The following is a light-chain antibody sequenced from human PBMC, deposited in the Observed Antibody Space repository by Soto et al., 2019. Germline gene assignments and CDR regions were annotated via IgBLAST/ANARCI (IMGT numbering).Light chain of an antibody. V-gene: IGKV3-11*01. Sequence: EIVLTQSPGTLSLSPGASGSISXRASQSVSSYLAWYQQKPGQAPRLLIYDASNRATGIPARFSGSGSGTDFTLTISSLEPEDFAVYYCQQRSNWPGTFGQGTRLEI. CDR3: QQRSNWPGT. J-gene: IGKJ5*01. CDR1: QSVSSY. CDR2: DAS.